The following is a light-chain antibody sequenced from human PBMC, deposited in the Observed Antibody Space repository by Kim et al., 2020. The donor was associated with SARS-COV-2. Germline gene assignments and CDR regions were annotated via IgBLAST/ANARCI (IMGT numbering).Light chain of an antibody. CDR2: QDS. CDR3: QAWDGSTTCL. Sequence: VSPGQTASITCSGNKLGDGFASWYQQKPGRSPVLVIYQDSKRPSGIPERFSASNSGNTATLTISGTQPLDEADYYCQAWDGSTTCLFGTGTKVTVL. J-gene: IGLJ1*01. CDR1: KLGDGF. V-gene: IGLV3-1*01.